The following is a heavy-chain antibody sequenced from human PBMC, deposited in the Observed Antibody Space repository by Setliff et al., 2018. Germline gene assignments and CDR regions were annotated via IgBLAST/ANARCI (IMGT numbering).Heavy chain of an antibody. D-gene: IGHD5-18*01. V-gene: IGHV3-11*04. J-gene: IGHJ6*02. CDR2: ISSSGSTI. Sequence: PGGSLRLSCAASGFTFTSYWMSWVRQAPGKGLEWVSYISSSGSTIYYADSVKDRFTISRDNAKNSLYLQMNSLRAEDTAVYYCARGDRWGYSYGPYYYGMDVWGQGTTVTV. CDR3: ARGDRWGYSYGPYYYGMDV. CDR1: GFTFTSYW.